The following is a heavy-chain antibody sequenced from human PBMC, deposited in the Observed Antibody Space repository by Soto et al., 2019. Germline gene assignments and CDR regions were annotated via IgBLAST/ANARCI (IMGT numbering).Heavy chain of an antibody. J-gene: IGHJ6*02. V-gene: IGHV1-2*04. CDR3: ARGEHCSSTSCYLGLYYYYGMDV. D-gene: IGHD2-2*01. CDR2: INPNSGGT. Sequence: ASVKVSCKASGYTFTGYYMHWVRQAPGQGLEWMGWINPNSGGTNYAQKFQGWVTMTGDTSISTAYMELSRLRSDDTAVYYCARGEHCSSTSCYLGLYYYYGMDVWGQGTTVTVSS. CDR1: GYTFTGYY.